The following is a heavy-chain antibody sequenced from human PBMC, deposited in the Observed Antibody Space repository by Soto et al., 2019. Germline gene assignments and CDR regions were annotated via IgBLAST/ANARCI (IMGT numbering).Heavy chain of an antibody. Sequence: QVQLVQSGAEVKKPGSSVMVSCRASGGTFSNTAFIWVRQAPGQGLEWMGGIIPIFVAPNYAQIFQGRLMISADDSASKAYMELNTLTAEDTVVYYCATPAEPLDTAMLKGLAHWGQGTLVTVSS. CDR3: ATPAEPLDTAMLKGLAH. CDR2: IIPIFVAP. D-gene: IGHD5-18*01. V-gene: IGHV1-69*01. J-gene: IGHJ4*02. CDR1: GGTFSNTA.